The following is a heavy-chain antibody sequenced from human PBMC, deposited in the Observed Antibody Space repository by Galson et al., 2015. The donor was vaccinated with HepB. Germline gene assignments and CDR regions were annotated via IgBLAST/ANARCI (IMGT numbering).Heavy chain of an antibody. D-gene: IGHD3-22*01. CDR1: GYTFTGYY. CDR2: INPNSGGT. J-gene: IGHJ4*02. Sequence: SVKVSCKASGYTFTGYYMHWVRQAPGQGLEWMGWINPNSGGTNYAQKFQGRVTMTRDTSISTAYMELSRLRSDDTAVYYCAREPDYYYDSSGIDYWGQGTLVTVSS. CDR3: AREPDYYYDSSGIDY. V-gene: IGHV1-2*02.